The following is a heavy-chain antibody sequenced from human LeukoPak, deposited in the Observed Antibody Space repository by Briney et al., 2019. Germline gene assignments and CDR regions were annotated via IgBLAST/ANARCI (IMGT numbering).Heavy chain of an antibody. CDR3: ARAPITSPFYFDY. Sequence: GGSLRLSCTASGFAFDEHGMSWVRQVPGKGMEWVSGINWSGGSTGYADPLRGRFTISRDNAKNSLYLQMDSLRSEDTALYYCARAPITSPFYFDYWGQGTLVTVSS. J-gene: IGHJ4*02. D-gene: IGHD2-2*01. CDR1: GFAFDEHG. CDR2: INWSGGST. V-gene: IGHV3-20*04.